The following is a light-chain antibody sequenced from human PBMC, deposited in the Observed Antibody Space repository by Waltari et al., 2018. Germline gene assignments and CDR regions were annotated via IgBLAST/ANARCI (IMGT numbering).Light chain of an antibody. CDR2: HAS. Sequence: EIVLTQSPGTLSLSPGERATLSCRASRNVGTYLAWYQQKPGQAPRLLIYHASSRATGIPDRFSGSGSGTDFSLTISRLEPEDFAVYYCQNHERLPAMFGQGTNVEIK. CDR1: RNVGTY. J-gene: IGKJ1*01. V-gene: IGKV3-20*01. CDR3: QNHERLPAM.